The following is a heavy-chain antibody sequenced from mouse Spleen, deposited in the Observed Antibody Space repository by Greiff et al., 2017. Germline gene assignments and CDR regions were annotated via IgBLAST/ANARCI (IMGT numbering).Heavy chain of an antibody. CDR2: IRSKSSNYAT. V-gene: IGHV10-3*01. J-gene: IGHJ3*01. CDR1: GFTFNTYA. Sequence: EVQLVESGGGLVQPKGSLKLSCAASGFTFNTYAMHWVRQAPGKGLEWVARIRSKSSNYATYYADSVKDRFTISRDDSQSMLYLQMNNLKTEDTAMDCCVSLYYGSSFFAYWGQGTLVTVSA. CDR3: VSLYYGSSFFAY. D-gene: IGHD1-1*01.